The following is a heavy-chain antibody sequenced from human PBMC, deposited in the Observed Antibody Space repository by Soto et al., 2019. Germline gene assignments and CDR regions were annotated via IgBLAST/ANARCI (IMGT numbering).Heavy chain of an antibody. D-gene: IGHD2-2*01. CDR3: ARDGRGYCISTSCYEDYYYYGMDV. J-gene: IGHJ6*02. Sequence: QVQLVQSGAEVKKPGASVKVSCKASGYTFTSYGISWVRQAPGQGLEWMGWISAYNGNTNYAQKLQGRVTMTTDTSTSKAYMELRSLRADDTAVYYCARDGRGYCISTSCYEDYYYYGMDVWGQGTTVTVSS. CDR2: ISAYNGNT. V-gene: IGHV1-18*01. CDR1: GYTFTSYG.